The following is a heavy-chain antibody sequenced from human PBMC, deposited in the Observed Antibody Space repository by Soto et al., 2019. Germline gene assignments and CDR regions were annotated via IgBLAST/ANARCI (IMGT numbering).Heavy chain of an antibody. J-gene: IGHJ5*02. Sequence: QVQLQESGPGLVKPSETLSLSCTVSGGAISGYYWTWIRQPAGKGLEWIGRIYSSGSTKYNPSLQSRVTVSLDTSKNQCSLRLTSVTAADTAVYYCARGQRFSDWFDPWGQGTLVTVSS. CDR3: ARGQRFSDWFDP. CDR1: GGAISGYY. CDR2: IYSSGST. D-gene: IGHD3-3*01. V-gene: IGHV4-4*07.